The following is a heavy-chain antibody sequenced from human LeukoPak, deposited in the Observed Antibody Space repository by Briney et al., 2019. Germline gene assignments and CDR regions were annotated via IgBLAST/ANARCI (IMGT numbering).Heavy chain of an antibody. D-gene: IGHD6-13*01. V-gene: IGHV4-59*01. CDR2: IYYSGST. J-gene: IGHJ3*02. CDR1: GGSISSYY. CDR3: ASSSSSWYRFHDAFDI. Sequence: KPSETPSLTCTVSGGSISSYYWSWIRQPPGKGLEWIGYIYYSGSTNYNPSLKSRVTISVDTSKNQFSLKLSSVTAADTAVYYCASSSSSWYRFHDAFDIWGQGTMVTVSS.